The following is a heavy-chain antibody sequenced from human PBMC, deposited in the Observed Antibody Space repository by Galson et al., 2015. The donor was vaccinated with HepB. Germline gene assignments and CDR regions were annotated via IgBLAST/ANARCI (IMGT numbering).Heavy chain of an antibody. D-gene: IGHD1-26*01. V-gene: IGHV3-23*01. Sequence: SLRLSCASSGFSFLDYGMSWVRQAPVKGLEWVSAISACGAGTFYADSVRGRFTNSRDKSKNTLYLQMNSLRAEDTAVYYCAKGGGYSGSYYSDSWGQGTLFTVSS. CDR3: AKGGGYSGSYYSDS. J-gene: IGHJ4*02. CDR1: GFSFLDYG. CDR2: ISACGAGT.